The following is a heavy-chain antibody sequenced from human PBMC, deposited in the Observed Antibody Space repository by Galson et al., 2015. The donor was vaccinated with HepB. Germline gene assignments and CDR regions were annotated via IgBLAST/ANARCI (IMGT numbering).Heavy chain of an antibody. CDR3: ARGGGSSEGYNRAP. V-gene: IGHV3-48*01. CDR1: GFTFENYN. D-gene: IGHD5-18*01. CDR2: ISKSSDTV. Sequence: SLRLSCAASGFTFENYNMHWVRQAPGKGLEWVSYISKSSDTVYYADSVKGRFTISRENAKKSLHLQMNSLTVEDTAAYYCARGGGSSEGYNRAPGGPGTLGTVSS. J-gene: IGHJ5*02.